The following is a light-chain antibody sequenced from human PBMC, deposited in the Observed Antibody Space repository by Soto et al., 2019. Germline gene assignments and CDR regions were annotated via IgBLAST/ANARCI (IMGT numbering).Light chain of an antibody. Sequence: QSVLTQPASVSGSPGQSITISCTGTSSDVGCYNLVSWYQQHPGKAPKLMIYEVSKRPSGVSNRFSGSKSGNTASLTISGLQAEDEADYYCCSYAGSSTPVVFGGGTKLTVL. CDR3: CSYAGSSTPVV. V-gene: IGLV2-23*02. J-gene: IGLJ2*01. CDR2: EVS. CDR1: SSDVGCYNL.